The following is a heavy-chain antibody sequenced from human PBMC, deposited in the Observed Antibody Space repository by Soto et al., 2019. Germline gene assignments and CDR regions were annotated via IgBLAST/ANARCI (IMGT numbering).Heavy chain of an antibody. V-gene: IGHV4-4*07. Sequence: SGTLSLPCTVSCAPISGFDWSWIRKSAGKGLEWSGLIYATGTTGCNPALKSRVMMSVDTSRKQFSLKLRSVTAADTAVYYCVRAGTKTLRACADQWGKGT. D-gene: IGHD1-7*01. J-gene: IGHJ5*02. CDR2: IYATGTT. CDR3: VRAGTKTLRACADQ. CDR1: CAPISGFD.